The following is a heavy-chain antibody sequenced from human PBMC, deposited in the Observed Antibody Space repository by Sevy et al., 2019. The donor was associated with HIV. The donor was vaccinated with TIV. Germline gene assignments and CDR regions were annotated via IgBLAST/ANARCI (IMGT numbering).Heavy chain of an antibody. J-gene: IGHJ4*02. CDR2: INHSGST. V-gene: IGHV4-34*01. D-gene: IGHD3-10*01. CDR3: ARGTLGSGSHD. Sequence: SETLSLTCAVYGGSFSGYYWSWIRQPPGKGLEWIGEINHSGSTNYNPSLKSRVTISVDTSKNQFSLRLSSVTAADTAVYYCARGTLGSGSHDWGQGTLVTVSS. CDR1: GGSFSGYY.